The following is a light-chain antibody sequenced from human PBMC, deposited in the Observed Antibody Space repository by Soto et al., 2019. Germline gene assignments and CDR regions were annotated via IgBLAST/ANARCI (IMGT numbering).Light chain of an antibody. CDR1: HTVTSNY. CDR3: QQYGGSPRT. V-gene: IGKV3-20*01. Sequence: EIVLTQSPDTLSLSPGERATLSCRASHTVTSNYLAWYQQKPGQAPRLLIYGASSRATDIPDRFSGSGSGTDFTLTISRLETEHFAVYYCQQYGGSPRTFGQGTKVEIK. CDR2: GAS. J-gene: IGKJ1*01.